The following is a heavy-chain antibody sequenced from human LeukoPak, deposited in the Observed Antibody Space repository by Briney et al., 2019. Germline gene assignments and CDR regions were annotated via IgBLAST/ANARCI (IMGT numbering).Heavy chain of an antibody. V-gene: IGHV1-2*02. CDR3: AIDNRLWFGELISNWCDP. D-gene: IGHD3-10*01. Sequence: ASVKVSCKASGYTFTDYYMHWVRQAPGQGLEWMGWVDPDSGGTDSAQKFQGRVTMARDTSISTAYMELSRLRSDDAAVYYCAIDNRLWFGELISNWCDPWGQGTLATVSS. CDR2: VDPDSGGT. J-gene: IGHJ5*02. CDR1: GYTFTDYY.